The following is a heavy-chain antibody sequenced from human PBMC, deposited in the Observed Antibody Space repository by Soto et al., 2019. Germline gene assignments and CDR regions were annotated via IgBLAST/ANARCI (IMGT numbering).Heavy chain of an antibody. CDR2: IGGRGNSA. Sequence: SGGSLRLSCAASGFIFTNYAMNWVRQAPGKGLEWVSVIGGRGNSAYYADSVQGRFTISRDNSKNTLSLQMSSLTADDTAIYYCVREGRGSFDFWGRGTSVTGS. D-gene: IGHD5-12*01. CDR3: VREGRGSFDF. CDR1: GFIFTNYA. V-gene: IGHV3-23*01. J-gene: IGHJ3*01.